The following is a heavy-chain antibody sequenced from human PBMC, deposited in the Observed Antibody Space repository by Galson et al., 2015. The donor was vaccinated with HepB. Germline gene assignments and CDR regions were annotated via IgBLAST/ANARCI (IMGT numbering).Heavy chain of an antibody. Sequence: SLRLSCAASGFTFDGYAMNWVRQVPGKGLEWVAGISWSSNSRDYAGSVKGRFTISRDNARKILHLQMNSLRPEDTALYYCAKDTYRTDYNFAMDGWCQGTAVPVS. D-gene: IGHD3/OR15-3a*01. CDR2: ISWSSNSR. V-gene: IGHV3-9*01. CDR3: AKDTYRTDYNFAMDG. CDR1: GFTFDGYA. J-gene: IGHJ6*02.